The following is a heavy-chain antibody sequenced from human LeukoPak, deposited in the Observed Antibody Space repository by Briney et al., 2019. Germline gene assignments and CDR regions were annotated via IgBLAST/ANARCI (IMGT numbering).Heavy chain of an antibody. CDR3: ARAATLAGPFDY. Sequence: GGSLRVSCAASGFIVSSNYMSWVRQAPGKGLEWVSTIYSGGSTYYADSVKGRFTISRDNSQNKLYLQMNSLRAEDTAVYYCARAATLAGPFDYWGQGTLVTV. CDR1: GFIVSSNY. CDR2: IYSGGST. V-gene: IGHV3-53*01. J-gene: IGHJ4*02. D-gene: IGHD6-13*01.